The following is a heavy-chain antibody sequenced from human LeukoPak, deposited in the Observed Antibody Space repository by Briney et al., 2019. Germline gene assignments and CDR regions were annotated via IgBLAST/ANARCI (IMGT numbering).Heavy chain of an antibody. V-gene: IGHV1-24*01. J-gene: IGHJ4*02. CDR3: ATGSGSYYRRKPHPFDY. D-gene: IGHD1-26*01. Sequence: ASVKVSCKVSGYTLTELSMHWVRQAPGKGLEWMGGFDPEDGETIYAQKFQGRVTMTEDTSTDTAYMELGSLRSEDTAVYYCATGSGSYYRRKPHPFDYWGQGTLVTVSS. CDR2: FDPEDGET. CDR1: GYTLTELS.